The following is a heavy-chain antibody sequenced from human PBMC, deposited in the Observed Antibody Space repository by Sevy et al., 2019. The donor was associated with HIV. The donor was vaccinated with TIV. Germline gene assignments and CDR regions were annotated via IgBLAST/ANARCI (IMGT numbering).Heavy chain of an antibody. CDR1: GFTFRNFW. V-gene: IGHV3-7*01. D-gene: IGHD3-10*01. CDR3: AKSYFGSGTSYGMDL. Sequence: GGSLRLSCAVSGFTFRNFWMSWVRQAPGKGLEWVANIRQDGSEKYYVDFVRGRFTISRDNAKNSLFLQLNSLRADDTALYYCAKSYFGSGTSYGMDLWGRGTTVTVSS. CDR2: IRQDGSEK. J-gene: IGHJ6*02.